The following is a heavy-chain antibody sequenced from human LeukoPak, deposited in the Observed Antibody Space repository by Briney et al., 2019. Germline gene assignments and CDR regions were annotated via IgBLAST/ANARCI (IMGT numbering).Heavy chain of an antibody. CDR2: ISSSSSYI. CDR3: ARVVGATKGSLFDY. CDR1: GFTFSSYS. Sequence: PGGSLRLSCAASGFTFSSYSMNWVRQAPGKGLEWVSSISSSSSYIYYADSVKGRFTISRDNAKNSLYLQMNSLRAEGTAVYYCARVVGATKGSLFDYWGQGTLVTVSS. V-gene: IGHV3-21*01. D-gene: IGHD1-26*01. J-gene: IGHJ4*02.